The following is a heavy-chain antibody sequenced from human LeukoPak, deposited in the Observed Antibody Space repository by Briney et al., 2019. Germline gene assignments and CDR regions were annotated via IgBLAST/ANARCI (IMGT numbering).Heavy chain of an antibody. CDR3: AKDWGSSDWYNWFDP. V-gene: IGHV3-30*18. D-gene: IGHD6-19*01. J-gene: IGHJ5*02. CDR1: GFPFSSYW. CDR2: ISHDGRAE. Sequence: PGGSLRLSCVASGFPFSSYWMTWVRQAAGKGLEWVAMISHDGRAEYYRDSVKGRLSISRDNSNNMLYLQMNSLRVEDTAVYYCAKDWGSSDWYNWFDPWGQGTLVTVSS.